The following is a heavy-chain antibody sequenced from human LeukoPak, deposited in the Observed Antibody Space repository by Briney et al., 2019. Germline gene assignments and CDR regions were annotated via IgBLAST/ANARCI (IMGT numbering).Heavy chain of an antibody. J-gene: IGHJ4*02. CDR1: GFTFDDYA. CDR3: AKDTCAVTTCYFDY. CDR2: ISWDGGST. Sequence: PGGSLRLSCAASGFTFDDYAMHWVRQAPGKGLEWVSLISWDGGSTYYADSVKDRFTISRDNSKNSLYLQMNSLRAEDTALYYCAKDTCAVTTCYFDYWGQGTLVTVSS. V-gene: IGHV3-43D*03. D-gene: IGHD4-17*01.